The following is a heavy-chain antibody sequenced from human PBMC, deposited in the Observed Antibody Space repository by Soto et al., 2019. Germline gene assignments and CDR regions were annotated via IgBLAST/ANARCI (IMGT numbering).Heavy chain of an antibody. CDR3: ARSVPAAALSWYYYGMDV. CDR2: ISYDGSNK. V-gene: IGHV3-30-3*01. D-gene: IGHD2-2*01. J-gene: IGHJ6*02. Sequence: QVQLVESGGGVVQPGRSLRLSCAASGFTFSSYAMHWVRQARGKGLEWVAVISYDGSNKYYADSVKGRFTISRDNSKNTLYLQMNSLRAEDTAVYYCARSVPAAALSWYYYGMDVWGQGTTVTVSS. CDR1: GFTFSSYA.